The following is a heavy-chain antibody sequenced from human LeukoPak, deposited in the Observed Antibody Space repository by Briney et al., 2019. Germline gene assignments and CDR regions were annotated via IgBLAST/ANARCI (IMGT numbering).Heavy chain of an antibody. CDR1: GFTFSSYA. J-gene: IGHJ4*02. V-gene: IGHV3-23*01. CDR3: AKDRITIFGVVSKNYFDY. CDR2: ISGSGGST. D-gene: IGHD3-3*01. Sequence: GGSPRLSCAASGFTFSSYAMTWVRQAPGKGLEWVSGISGSGGSTYYADSVKGRFTISRDNSKNTLYLQMNSLRAEDTAVYYCAKDRITIFGVVSKNYFDYWGQGTLVTVSS.